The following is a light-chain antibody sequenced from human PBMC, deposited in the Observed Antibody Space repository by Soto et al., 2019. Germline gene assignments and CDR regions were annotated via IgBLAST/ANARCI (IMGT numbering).Light chain of an antibody. CDR1: QSISSL. V-gene: IGKV3-11*01. CDR3: HQRRQWPLT. Sequence: EIVLTQSPGTLSLSPGERATLSCRASQSISSLLGWYQQKPGRAPRLLISDVSNRATGIPARFSGSGSGTDFTLTISSLESEDFAVYYCHQRRQWPLTFGGGTKVEI. J-gene: IGKJ4*01. CDR2: DVS.